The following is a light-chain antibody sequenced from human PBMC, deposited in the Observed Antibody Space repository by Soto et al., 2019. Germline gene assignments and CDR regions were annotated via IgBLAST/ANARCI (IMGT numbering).Light chain of an antibody. Sequence: IVLPQSPATLSLSPGERATLSCRASQSVSSSYLAWYQQKPGQAPRLLIYGASRRATGIPDRFSGSGSGTDFTLTISRLEPEDFAVYYCHQYGSSPRTFGQGTKVDNK. CDR1: QSVSSSY. CDR3: HQYGSSPRT. CDR2: GAS. V-gene: IGKV3-20*01. J-gene: IGKJ1*01.